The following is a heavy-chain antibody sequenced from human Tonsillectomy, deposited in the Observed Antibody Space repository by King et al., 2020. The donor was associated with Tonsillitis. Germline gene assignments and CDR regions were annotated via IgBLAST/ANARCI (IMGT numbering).Heavy chain of an antibody. J-gene: IGHJ4*02. Sequence: LQLQESGPGVVKPSETLSLTCTVSGGSISSSDHYWAWIRQPPGKGLEWIGDMYYSGTIFYNPSLKSRITISGGTSENRFSLKLSSVTAADTAVYFCARSVSGSFDYWGQGALVTVSS. V-gene: IGHV4-39*01. CDR3: ARSVSGSFDY. CDR1: GGSISSSDHY. D-gene: IGHD1-26*01. CDR2: MYYSGTI.